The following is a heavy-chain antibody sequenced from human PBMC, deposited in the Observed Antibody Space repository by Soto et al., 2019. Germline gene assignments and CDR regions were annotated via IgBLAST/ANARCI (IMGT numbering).Heavy chain of an antibody. D-gene: IGHD2-8*02. CDR3: VTCPYCTGVSINSMAAAHPMDV. CDR1: GLNFPSYA. CDR2: ISGDGLFT. J-gene: IGHJ6*02. V-gene: IGHV3-23*01. Sequence: EVYLLESGGGVAQPGGSLRLSCTASGLNFPSYAMSWVRLAPDKGLEWVAVISGDGLFTSYAGSVKGRFTISRDNSKKTVYLHMNSLRAGDTALYYCVTCPYCTGVSINSMAAAHPMDVWGQGTTVSVSS.